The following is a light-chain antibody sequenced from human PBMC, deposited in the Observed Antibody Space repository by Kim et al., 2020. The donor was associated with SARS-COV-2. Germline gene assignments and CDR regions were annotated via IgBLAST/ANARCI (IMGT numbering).Light chain of an antibody. CDR3: QQYGGSPFT. J-gene: IGKJ4*01. CDR1: QSVSNNY. CDR2: GAS. Sequence: EIVLTQSPGTLSLSPGERATLSCRASQSVSNNYLAWYQQKPGQAPRLLIYGASSRATGIPDRFSGSGSGADFTLTISRLEPEDFAVYHCQQYGGSPFTFGGGTKVDIK. V-gene: IGKV3-20*01.